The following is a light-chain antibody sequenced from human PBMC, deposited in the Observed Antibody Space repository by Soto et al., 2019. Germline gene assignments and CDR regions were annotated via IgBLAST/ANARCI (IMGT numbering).Light chain of an antibody. CDR2: GAS. Sequence: EIVLTQSPGTLSLSPGERATPSCRASQSVSSSYLAWYQQKPGQAPRLLIYGASSRATGIPDRFSGSGSGTDFTLTISRLEPEDFAVYYCQQYGSSPLTFGGGTKLDIK. J-gene: IGKJ4*01. V-gene: IGKV3-20*01. CDR3: QQYGSSPLT. CDR1: QSVSSSY.